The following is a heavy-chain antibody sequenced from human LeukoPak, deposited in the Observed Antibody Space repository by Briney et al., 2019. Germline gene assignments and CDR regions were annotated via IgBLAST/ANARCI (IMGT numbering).Heavy chain of an antibody. D-gene: IGHD2-15*01. CDR3: AREPVVVVAATPVHYYGMDV. CDR2: IYSGGST. CDR1: GFTASINY. Sequence: GGSLRLSCAASGFTASINYMSWVRQAPGKGLGWVSVIYSGGSTYYADSVKGRFTISRDNSKNTLYLQMNSLRAEDTAVYYCAREPVVVVAATPVHYYGMDVWGQGTTVTASS. J-gene: IGHJ6*02. V-gene: IGHV3-66*01.